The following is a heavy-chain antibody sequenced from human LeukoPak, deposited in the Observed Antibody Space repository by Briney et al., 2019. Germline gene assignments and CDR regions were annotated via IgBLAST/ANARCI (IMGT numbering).Heavy chain of an antibody. V-gene: IGHV1-46*01. CDR1: GYTFTSYY. Sequence: GASVKVSCKAFGYTFTSYYMHWVRQAPGQGLEWMGIINPSGGSTSYAQKFQGRVTMTRDTSTSTVYMELSSLRSEDTAVYYCARDPSEYYYDSSGYSPPDYWGQGTLVTVSS. D-gene: IGHD3-22*01. CDR3: ARDPSEYYYDSSGYSPPDY. CDR2: INPSGGST. J-gene: IGHJ4*02.